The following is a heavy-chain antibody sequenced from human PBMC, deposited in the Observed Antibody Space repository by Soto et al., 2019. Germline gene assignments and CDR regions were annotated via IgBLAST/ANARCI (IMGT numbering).Heavy chain of an antibody. CDR3: ARVLLRSYYYYGMDV. V-gene: IGHV1-8*02. CDR1: GGTFSSYA. Sequence: ASVKVSCKASGGTFSSYAISWVRQATGQGLEWMGWMNPNSGNTGYAQKFQGRVTMTRNTSISTAYMELSSLRSEDTAVYYCARVLLRSYYYYGMDVWGQGTTVTVSS. J-gene: IGHJ6*02. CDR2: MNPNSGNT. D-gene: IGHD3-10*01.